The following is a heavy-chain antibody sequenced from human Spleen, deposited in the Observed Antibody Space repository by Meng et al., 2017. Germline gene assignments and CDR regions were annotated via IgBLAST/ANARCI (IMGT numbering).Heavy chain of an antibody. CDR3: AHRRPSLGYSHYYDSSGYFDY. CDR2: IYWDDDV. V-gene: IGHV2-5*02. CDR1: GFSVTTSGMG. J-gene: IGHJ4*02. D-gene: IGHD3-22*01. Sequence: SGPTLVKPTQTLTLTCSFSGFSVTTSGMGVGWIRQPPGKALEWLALIYWDDDVRYRPPLKSRLTITKDPSKSQVVLIMTNMDPVDTATYYCAHRRPSLGYSHYYDSSGYFDYWGQGTLVTVSS.